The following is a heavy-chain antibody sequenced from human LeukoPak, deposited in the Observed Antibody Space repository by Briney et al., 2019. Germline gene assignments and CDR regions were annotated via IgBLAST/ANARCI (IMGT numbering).Heavy chain of an antibody. CDR3: ARHGAAIRFDP. Sequence: SETLSLTCTVSGGSISNYYWSWIRQPAGKGVEWIGRIYSSGSTNNNPSFKSRVTMSVDTSNNQFSLKLTSVTAADTAVYYCARHGAAIRFDPWGQGTLVTVSS. J-gene: IGHJ5*02. CDR1: GGSISNYY. V-gene: IGHV4-4*07. D-gene: IGHD5-24*01. CDR2: IYSSGST.